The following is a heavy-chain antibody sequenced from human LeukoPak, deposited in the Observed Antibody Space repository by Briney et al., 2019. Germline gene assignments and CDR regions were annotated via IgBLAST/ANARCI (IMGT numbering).Heavy chain of an antibody. CDR3: ARRTPGPDY. D-gene: IGHD1-14*01. Sequence: GRSLGLSCAASGFTFSSYGMHWVRQAPGKGLEWVAVIWYDGSNKYYADSVKGRFTISRDNSKNTLYLQMNSLRAEDTAVYYCARRTPGPDYWGQGTLVTVSS. J-gene: IGHJ4*02. V-gene: IGHV3-33*01. CDR1: GFTFSSYG. CDR2: IWYDGSNK.